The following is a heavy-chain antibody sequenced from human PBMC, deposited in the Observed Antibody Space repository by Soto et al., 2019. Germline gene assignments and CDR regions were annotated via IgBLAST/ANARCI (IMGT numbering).Heavy chain of an antibody. Sequence: GGSLRLSCAASGFTFSSYAMHWVRQAPGKGLEWVAVISYDGSNKYYADSVKGRFTISRDNSKNTLYLQMNSLRAEDTAVYYCARGLYYDFWSGPYGMDVWGQGTTVTVS. CDR2: ISYDGSNK. J-gene: IGHJ6*02. CDR1: GFTFSSYA. D-gene: IGHD3-3*01. V-gene: IGHV3-30-3*01. CDR3: ARGLYYDFWSGPYGMDV.